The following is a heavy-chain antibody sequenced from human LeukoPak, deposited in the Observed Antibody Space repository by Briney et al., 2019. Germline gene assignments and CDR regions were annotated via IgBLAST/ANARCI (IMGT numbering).Heavy chain of an antibody. D-gene: IGHD3-22*01. V-gene: IGHV4-38-2*02. CDR1: GYSISSGYY. Sequence: SETLSLTCTVSGYSISSGYYWGWIRQPPGKGLEWIGSIYHSGSTYYNPSLKSRVTKSVDTSKNQFSLKLSSVTAADTAVYYCARVGYYDSSFDYWGQGTLVTVSS. J-gene: IGHJ4*02. CDR3: ARVGYYDSSFDY. CDR2: IYHSGST.